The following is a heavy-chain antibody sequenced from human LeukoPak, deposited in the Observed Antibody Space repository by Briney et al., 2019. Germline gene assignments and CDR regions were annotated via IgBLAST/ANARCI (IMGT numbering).Heavy chain of an antibody. J-gene: IGHJ6*02. CDR1: GFTFSSYA. CDR3: AENLYCGGGSCYPSALGMDV. Sequence: GGSLRLSCAASGFTFSSYAMSWVRQAPGKGLEWVSSISGSGNRTYYADSVKGRFTISRDNSKDTLFLQMNSLRAEDTAVYYCAENLYCGGGSCYPSALGMDVWGQGTTVTVSS. V-gene: IGHV3-23*01. CDR2: ISGSGNRT. D-gene: IGHD2-15*01.